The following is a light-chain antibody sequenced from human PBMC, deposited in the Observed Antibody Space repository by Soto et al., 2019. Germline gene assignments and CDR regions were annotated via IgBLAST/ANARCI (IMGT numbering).Light chain of an antibody. CDR2: GVN. CDR1: SSDIARYNS. Sequence: QSVLAQPASVSGSPGQSITISCTGTSSDIARYNSVSWYQQHPGKAPKLIIYGVNYRPSGVSDRFSGSKSGNTASLTISGLQAEDEADYYSNSYTGRSLYVFGIGTKVTVL. V-gene: IGLV2-14*01. CDR3: NSYTGRSLYV. J-gene: IGLJ1*01.